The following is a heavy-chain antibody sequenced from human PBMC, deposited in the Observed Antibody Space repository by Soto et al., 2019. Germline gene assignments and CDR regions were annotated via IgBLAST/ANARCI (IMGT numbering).Heavy chain of an antibody. Sequence: EVQLVESGGGLIQPGGSLRLSCAASGFTFSSNDMNWVSQAPGKGLEWVSLIYSGGSTYYADSVKGRFTIARHNSKNTLYLQMSSLRDEATAVYYCATRPLLPGAPWGQGTMVTVSS. CDR1: GFTFSSND. CDR2: IYSGGST. D-gene: IGHD3-22*01. J-gene: IGHJ3*01. V-gene: IGHV3-53*01. CDR3: ATRPLLPGAP.